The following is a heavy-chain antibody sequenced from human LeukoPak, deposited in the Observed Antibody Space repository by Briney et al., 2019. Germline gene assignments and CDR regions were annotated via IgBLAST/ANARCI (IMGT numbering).Heavy chain of an antibody. CDR2: IYYSGST. CDR3: ATLKKRLNWFDP. Sequence: SQTLSLTCTVSGGSISSGGYYWSWIRQHPGKGLEWIGYIYYSGSTYYNPSLKSRVTISVDTSKNQFSLKLSSVTAADTAMYYCATLKKRLNWFDPWGQGTLVTVSS. J-gene: IGHJ5*02. V-gene: IGHV4-31*03. CDR1: GGSISSGGYY.